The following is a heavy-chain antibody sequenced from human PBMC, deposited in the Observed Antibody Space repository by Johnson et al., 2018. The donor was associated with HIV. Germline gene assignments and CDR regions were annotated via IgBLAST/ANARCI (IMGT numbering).Heavy chain of an antibody. CDR2: ISYDGSNK. Sequence: QVQLVESGGGVVQPGRSLRLSCAASGFTFSSYAMHWVRQAPGKGLEWVAVISYDGSNKYYADSVKGRFTISRDNSKNTLYLQMNSLRAEDTAVYYCARQTHRAVDIWGQGTMVTVSS. CDR3: ARQTHRAVDI. V-gene: IGHV3-30-3*01. J-gene: IGHJ3*02. CDR1: GFTFSSYA.